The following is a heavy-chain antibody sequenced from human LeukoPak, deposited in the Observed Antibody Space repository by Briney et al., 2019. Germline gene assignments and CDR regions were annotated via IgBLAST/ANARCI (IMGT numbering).Heavy chain of an antibody. D-gene: IGHD3-10*01. V-gene: IGHV5-51*01. J-gene: IGHJ4*02. CDR2: IYPGDSDT. CDR1: GYSFTSYW. CDR3: ARRLTVRGKEYYFDY. Sequence: GESLKISCKGSGYSFTSYWIGWVRQVPGKGLEWMGIIYPGDSDTRYSPSFQGQVTISADKSISTAYLQWSSLKASDTAMYYCARRLTVRGKEYYFDYWGQGTLVTVSS.